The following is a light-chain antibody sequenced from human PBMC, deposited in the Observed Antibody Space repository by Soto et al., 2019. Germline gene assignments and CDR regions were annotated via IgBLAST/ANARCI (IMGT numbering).Light chain of an antibody. CDR1: QSISSW. J-gene: IGKJ1*01. CDR3: QHYNTYPWT. V-gene: IGKV1-5*03. Sequence: DIQMTQSPSTLSASVGDRVTVTCRASQSISSWLAWYQQKPGKAPKLLIYKASTLESGVPSRFGGSGSGTDFTLTISSLQPDDFATYYSQHYNTYPWTFGQGNKVEIX. CDR2: KAS.